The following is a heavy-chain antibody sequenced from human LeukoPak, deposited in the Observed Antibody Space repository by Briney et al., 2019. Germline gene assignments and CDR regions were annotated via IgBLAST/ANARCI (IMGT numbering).Heavy chain of an antibody. CDR3: ARDRVVITLNYFDY. CDR1: GFTSSSYA. CDR2: ISYDGSNK. V-gene: IGHV3-30-3*01. D-gene: IGHD3-22*01. Sequence: GGSLRLSCAASGFTSSSYAMHWVRQAPGKGLEWVAVISYDGSNKYYADSVKGRFTISRDNSKNTLHLQMNSLRAEDTAVYYCARDRVVITLNYFDYWGQGTLVTVSS. J-gene: IGHJ4*02.